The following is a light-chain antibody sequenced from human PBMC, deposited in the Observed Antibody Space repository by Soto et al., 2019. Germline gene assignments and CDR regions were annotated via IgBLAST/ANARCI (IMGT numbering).Light chain of an antibody. V-gene: IGLV3-21*01. Sequence: SYELTQPPSVSVAPGETARISCGGNNIGSKGVHWYQQKPGQAPVLVIYSDTDLPPVIPDRFSGSNSANMATLTISRVEAGDEADYYCQVWDSGSAHVLFGGGTKVTVL. CDR2: SDT. CDR3: QVWDSGSAHVL. CDR1: NIGSKG. J-gene: IGLJ2*01.